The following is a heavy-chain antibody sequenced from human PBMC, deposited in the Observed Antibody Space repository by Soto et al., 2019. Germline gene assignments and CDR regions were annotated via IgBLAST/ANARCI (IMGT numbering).Heavy chain of an antibody. D-gene: IGHD3-10*01. CDR3: ARAYDGSGSYYFDY. V-gene: IGHV4-31*03. CDR2: IYYSGST. Sequence: PSETLSLTCTVSGGSISSGGYYWSWIRQHPGKGLEWIGYIYYSGSTYYNPSLKSRVTISVDTSKNQFSLKLSSVTAADTAVYYCARAYDGSGSYYFDYWGQGTLVTVSS. J-gene: IGHJ4*02. CDR1: GGSISSGGYY.